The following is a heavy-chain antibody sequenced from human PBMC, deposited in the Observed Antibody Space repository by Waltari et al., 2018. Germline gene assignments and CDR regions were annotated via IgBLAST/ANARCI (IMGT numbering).Heavy chain of an antibody. CDR3: TRGGRDSSWYWRD. D-gene: IGHD6-13*01. J-gene: IGHJ4*02. CDR1: GLSFSNYW. CDR2: IKQDGSGK. V-gene: IGHV3-7*01. Sequence: EVQLVESGGGLAQPGGSLRLSCAASGLSFSNYWMTWVRQASGKWPYWVANIKQDGSGKYYMDSVKGRFTISRDNAKNSLYLQMNNLRVEDTAVYYCTRGGRDSSWYWRDWGQGTLVTVSS.